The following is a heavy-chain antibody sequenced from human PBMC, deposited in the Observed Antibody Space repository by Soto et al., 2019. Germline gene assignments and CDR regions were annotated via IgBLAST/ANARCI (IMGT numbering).Heavy chain of an antibody. CDR2: IKQDGSEK. CDR3: ARGHFGSGYYYFDY. J-gene: IGHJ4*02. Sequence: GGSLRLSCAASGFTFSSYWMSWVRQAPGKGLEWVANIKQDGSEKYYVDSVKGRFTISRDKAKNSLYLQMNSLRAEVTAVYYCARGHFGSGYYYFDYWGQGTLVTVSS. V-gene: IGHV3-7*01. CDR1: GFTFSSYW. D-gene: IGHD3-3*02.